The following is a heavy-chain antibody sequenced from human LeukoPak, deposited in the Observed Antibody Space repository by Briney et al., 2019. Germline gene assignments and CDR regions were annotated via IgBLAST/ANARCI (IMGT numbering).Heavy chain of an antibody. CDR2: TNRDGSEK. CDR3: ARDDNWNSPFDY. V-gene: IGHV3-7*01. CDR1: EFTFSNFW. J-gene: IGHJ4*02. D-gene: IGHD1-7*01. Sequence: GGSLRLSCAASEFTFSNFWMSWVRQAPGKGLEWVANTNRDGSEKYYVDSVKGRVTISRDNAMNFLYLQLNSLRVDDTAVYYCARDDNWNSPFDYWGQGTLVTVSS.